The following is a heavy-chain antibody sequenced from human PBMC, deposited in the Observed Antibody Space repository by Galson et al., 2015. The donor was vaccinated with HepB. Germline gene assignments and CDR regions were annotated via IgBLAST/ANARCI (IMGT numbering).Heavy chain of an antibody. CDR3: ARLRLAAAGMFGYYYYGMDV. V-gene: IGHV5-51*03. Sequence: QSGAEVKKPGESLKISCKGSGYSFTSYWIGWVRQMPGKGLEWMGIIYPGDSDTRYSPSFQGQVTISADKSISTAYLQWSSLKASDTAMYYCARLRLAAAGMFGYYYYGMDVWGQGTTVTVSS. J-gene: IGHJ6*02. CDR2: IYPGDSDT. CDR1: GYSFTSYW. D-gene: IGHD6-13*01.